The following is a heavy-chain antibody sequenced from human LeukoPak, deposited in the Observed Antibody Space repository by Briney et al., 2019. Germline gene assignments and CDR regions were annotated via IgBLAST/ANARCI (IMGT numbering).Heavy chain of an antibody. CDR2: ISYDGSNK. CDR1: GFTFSSYA. D-gene: IGHD3-22*01. V-gene: IGHV3-30*01. J-gene: IGHJ4*02. CDR3: ARVPHSSGRKAAPGDY. Sequence: GGSLRLSCAASGFTFSSYAMHWVRQAPGKGLEWVAVISYDGSNKYYADSVKGRFTISRDNSKNTLYLQMNSLRAEDTAVYYCARVPHSSGRKAAPGDYWGQGTLVTVSS.